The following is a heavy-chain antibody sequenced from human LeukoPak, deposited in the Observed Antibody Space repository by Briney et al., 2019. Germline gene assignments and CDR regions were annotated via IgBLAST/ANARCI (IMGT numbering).Heavy chain of an antibody. CDR3: ARQDGYYRHFDY. CDR2: PYYTGNT. V-gene: IGHV4-39*01. D-gene: IGHD5-24*01. J-gene: IGHJ4*02. Sequence: PSETLSLTCTVSGGSISSSSYYWGWIRQPPGKGLEWIGSPYYTGNTYYTPSLQSRVTVSVDTSKNQFSLKMSSVTAADTAVYYCARQDGYYRHFDYWGQGTLVTVSS. CDR1: GGSISSSSYY.